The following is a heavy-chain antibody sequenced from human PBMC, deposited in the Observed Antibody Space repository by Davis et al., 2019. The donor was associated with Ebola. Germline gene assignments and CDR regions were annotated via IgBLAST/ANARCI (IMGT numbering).Heavy chain of an antibody. CDR3: ARRGYTSAWDY. CDR2: IRNDGTKT. CDR1: GLPFRNYG. J-gene: IGHJ4*02. Sequence: GESLKISCAASGLPFRNYGIHWVRQAPGKGLDWVTFIRNDGTKTYYADSVKGRFTISRDNAKSSLYLQMNSLRDEDTAVYFCARRGYTSAWDYWGQGTLVTVSS. V-gene: IGHV3-30*02. D-gene: IGHD6-19*01.